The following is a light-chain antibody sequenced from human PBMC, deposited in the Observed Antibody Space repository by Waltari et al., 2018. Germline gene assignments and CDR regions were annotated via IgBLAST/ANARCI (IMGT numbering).Light chain of an antibody. Sequence: EIVLAQSLATLSFSPGERATLPCRASQSVGRFLAWYQRKPGQAPRLLIYDASDRATGTPARFSGSGSGTDFTLTISSLEPEDFAVYYCQHRGNWPLLAFGQGTRLEIK. CDR1: QSVGRF. V-gene: IGKV3-11*01. CDR2: DAS. J-gene: IGKJ5*01. CDR3: QHRGNWPLLA.